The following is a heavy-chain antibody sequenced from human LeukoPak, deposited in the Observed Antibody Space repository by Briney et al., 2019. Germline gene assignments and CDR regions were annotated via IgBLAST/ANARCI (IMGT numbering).Heavy chain of an antibody. CDR3: ARDQEYSSSPYFDY. J-gene: IGHJ4*02. CDR2: ISSSSSYI. CDR1: GFTFSSYS. V-gene: IGHV3-21*01. D-gene: IGHD6-6*01. Sequence: GGSLRLSCAASGFTFSSYSMNWVRQAPGKGLEWVSSISSSSSYIYYADSVKGRFTIPRDNAKNSLYLQMNSLRAEDTAVYYCARDQEYSSSPYFDYWGQGTLVTVSS.